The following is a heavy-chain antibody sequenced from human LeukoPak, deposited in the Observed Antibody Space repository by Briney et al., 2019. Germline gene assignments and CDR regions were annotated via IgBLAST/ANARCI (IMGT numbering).Heavy chain of an antibody. D-gene: IGHD1-26*01. Sequence: GGSLRLSCAASGFTFSSYAMSWVRQAPGKGLEWVSAISGSGGSTYYADSVKGRFTISRDNSKNTLYLQMNSLRAEDTAVYYCISLIVGATYIYWGQGTLVTVSS. CDR3: ISLIVGATYIY. J-gene: IGHJ4*02. CDR1: GFTFSSYA. CDR2: ISGSGGST. V-gene: IGHV3-23*01.